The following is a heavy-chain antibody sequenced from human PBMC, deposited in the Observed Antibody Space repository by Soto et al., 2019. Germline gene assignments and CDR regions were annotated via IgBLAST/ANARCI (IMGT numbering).Heavy chain of an antibody. Sequence: SETLSLTCTVSGGSISSGDYYWSWIRQPPGKGLEWIGYIYYSGSTYYNPSLKSRVTISVDTSKNQFSLKLSSVTAADTAVYYCARDGAGFGYCSSTSCPAGWFDPWGQGTLVTVSS. CDR2: IYYSGST. V-gene: IGHV4-30-4*01. CDR3: ARDGAGFGYCSSTSCPAGWFDP. CDR1: GGSISSGDYY. D-gene: IGHD2-2*03. J-gene: IGHJ5*02.